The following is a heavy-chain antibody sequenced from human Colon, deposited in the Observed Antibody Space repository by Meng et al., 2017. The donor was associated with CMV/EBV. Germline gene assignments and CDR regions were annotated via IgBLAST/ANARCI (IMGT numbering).Heavy chain of an antibody. CDR2: INPNSGGT. J-gene: IGHJ4*02. CDR3: ASGNCSSTSCPEIFF. CDR1: GYTFTSYD. Sequence: ASVKVSCKASGYTFTSYDINWVRQATGQGLEWMGWINPNSGGTNYAQKFQGRVTMTRDTSISTAYMELSRLRSDDTAVYYCASGNCSSTSCPEIFFWGQGTLVTVSS. D-gene: IGHD2-2*01. V-gene: IGHV1-2*02.